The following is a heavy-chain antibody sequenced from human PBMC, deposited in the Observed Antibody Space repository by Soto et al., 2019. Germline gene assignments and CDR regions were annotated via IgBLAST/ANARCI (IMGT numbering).Heavy chain of an antibody. J-gene: IGHJ4*02. V-gene: IGHV3-53*01. CDR1: GFPAIGTY. D-gene: IGHD2-2*02. Sequence: EVQLVESGGGLIQPGGSLRLSVAASGFPAIGTYLGWAGQPPGKGLEWVSVIFSGGSTYYADSVKGRFTISRDNSKNTLYLQMNSLRAEDTAVYYCARDRWGYSYFDYWGQGTLVTVSS. CDR2: IFSGGST. CDR3: ARDRWGYSYFDY.